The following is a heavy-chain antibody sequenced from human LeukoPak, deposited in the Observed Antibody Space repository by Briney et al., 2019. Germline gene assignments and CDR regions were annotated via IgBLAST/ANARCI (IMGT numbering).Heavy chain of an antibody. CDR3: ARENSGGYYPHYHYYGMDV. Sequence: GGSLRLSCAASGFTFSSYAMSWVRQAPGKGLEWVSAISGSGGSTYYADSVKGRFTISRDNAKNSLYLQMNSLRAEDTAVYYCARENSGGYYPHYHYYGMDVWGQGTTVTVSS. V-gene: IGHV3-23*01. CDR1: GFTFSSYA. CDR2: ISGSGGST. D-gene: IGHD3-22*01. J-gene: IGHJ6*02.